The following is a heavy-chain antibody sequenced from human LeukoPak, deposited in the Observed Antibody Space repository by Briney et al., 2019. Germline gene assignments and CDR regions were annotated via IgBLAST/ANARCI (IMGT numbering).Heavy chain of an antibody. CDR1: GVSINSHY. D-gene: IGHD2-21*01. CDR2: IYYSGST. Sequence: KTSETLSLTCSVSGVSINSHYWTWIRQPAGKGLEWIGYIYYSGSTNYDPSLKSRVTISVDTSKNQFSLKLTSVTAADTAVYYCARGQRGLPYWGQGTLVTVSS. V-gene: IGHV4-59*11. J-gene: IGHJ4*02. CDR3: ARGQRGLPY.